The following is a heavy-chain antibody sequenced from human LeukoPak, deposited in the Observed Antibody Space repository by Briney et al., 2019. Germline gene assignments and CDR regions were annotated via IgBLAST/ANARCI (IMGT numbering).Heavy chain of an antibody. CDR2: ISWNSGSI. V-gene: IGHV3-9*01. Sequence: PGGSLRLSCAASGFTFDDYAMHWVRQAPGKGLEWVSGISWNSGSIGYADSVKGRFTISRHNAKNSLYLQMNSLRAEDTAVYYCARADRSGSYYEDWGQGTLVTVSS. CDR1: GFTFDDYA. J-gene: IGHJ4*02. CDR3: ARADRSGSYYED. D-gene: IGHD3-10*01.